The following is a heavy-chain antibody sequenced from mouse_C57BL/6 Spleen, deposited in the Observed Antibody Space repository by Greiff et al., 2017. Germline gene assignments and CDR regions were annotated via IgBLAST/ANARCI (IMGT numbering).Heavy chain of an antibody. Sequence: EVNLVESGGGLVQSGRSLRLSCATSGFTFSDFYMEWVRQAPGKGLEWIAASRNKANDYTTEYSASVKGRFIVSRDTSQSILYLQMNALRAEDTAIYYCARALGYYAMDYWGQGTSVTVSS. D-gene: IGHD4-1*01. V-gene: IGHV7-1*01. CDR1: GFTFSDFY. J-gene: IGHJ4*01. CDR2: SRNKANDYTT. CDR3: ARALGYYAMDY.